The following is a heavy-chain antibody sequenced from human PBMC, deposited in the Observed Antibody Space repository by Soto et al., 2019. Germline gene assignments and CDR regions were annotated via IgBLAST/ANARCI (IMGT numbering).Heavy chain of an antibody. CDR3: AREQWAADVGINWFDP. D-gene: IGHD6-13*01. Sequence: SQTLSLTCVVSGDSVSSNTVAWNWIRQSPSRGLEWLGRSYYRSKWYNDYAVSVKSRITINPDTSKNQFSLQLNSVTPEDTAVYYCAREQWAADVGINWFDPWGQGTLVTVSS. J-gene: IGHJ5*02. CDR2: SYYRSKWYN. CDR1: GDSVSSNTVA. V-gene: IGHV6-1*01.